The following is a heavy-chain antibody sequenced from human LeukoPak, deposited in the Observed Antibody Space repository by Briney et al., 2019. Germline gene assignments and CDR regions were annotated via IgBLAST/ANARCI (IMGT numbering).Heavy chain of an antibody. Sequence: PSETLSLTCSVSGGSISSYYWGWIRQPPGKGLEWIGYIYYSGSTNYNPSLMSRVTMSVDTSKNQFSLTVSSVTAADTAVYYCARHSVTYYDFDFWGQGTLVTVSS. CDR1: GGSISSYY. CDR3: ARHSVTYYDFDF. J-gene: IGHJ4*02. D-gene: IGHD1-26*01. CDR2: IYYSGST. V-gene: IGHV4-59*08.